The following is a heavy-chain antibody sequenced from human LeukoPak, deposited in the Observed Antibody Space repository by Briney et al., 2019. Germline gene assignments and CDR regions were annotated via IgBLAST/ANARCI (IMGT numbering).Heavy chain of an antibody. CDR2: ISYDGSNK. Sequence: GGSLRLSCAASGFTFSSYAMHWVRQAPGKGLEWVAVISYDGSNKYYADSAKGRFTISRDNSKNTLYLQMNSLRAEDTAVYYCAKERFSGSLFLGYWGQGTLVTVSS. V-gene: IGHV3-30*04. D-gene: IGHD5-12*01. CDR3: AKERFSGSLFLGY. J-gene: IGHJ4*02. CDR1: GFTFSSYA.